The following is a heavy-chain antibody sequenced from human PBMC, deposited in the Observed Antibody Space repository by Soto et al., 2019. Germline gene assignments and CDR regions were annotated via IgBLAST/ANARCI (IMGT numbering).Heavy chain of an antibody. J-gene: IGHJ6*02. D-gene: IGHD3-16*01. V-gene: IGHV3-11*05. CDR2: ISGSSTDT. CDR1: GFTFSDYY. Sequence: PGGSLRLSCAASGFTFSDYYMSWIRQAPGKGLEWVSYISGSSTDTYSPDSVKGRFTISRDNAKNSVYLQMNGLRADDTAVYYCARGHYGLEVWGQGTTVTVSS. CDR3: ARGHYGLEV.